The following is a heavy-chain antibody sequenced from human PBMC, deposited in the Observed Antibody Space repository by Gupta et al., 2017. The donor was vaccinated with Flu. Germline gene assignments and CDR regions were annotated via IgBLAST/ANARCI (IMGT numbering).Heavy chain of an antibody. Sequence: QVQLVQSGAEVKKPGASVKVSCKASGYTFTSYYMHWVRQAPGQGLEWMGIINPSGGSTSYAQKFQGRVTMTRDTSTSTVYMELSSLRSEDTAVYYCARGYCSGGSCYSITYYFDYWGQGTLVTVSS. V-gene: IGHV1-46*01. CDR2: INPSGGST. CDR1: GYTFTSYY. CDR3: ARGYCSGGSCYSITYYFDY. D-gene: IGHD2-15*01. J-gene: IGHJ4*02.